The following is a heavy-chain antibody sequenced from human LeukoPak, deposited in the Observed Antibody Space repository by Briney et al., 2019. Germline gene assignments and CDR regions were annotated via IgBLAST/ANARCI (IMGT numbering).Heavy chain of an antibody. Sequence: SSETLSLTCTVSGGSISSRSYHWGWIRQPPGKGLEWIGSIYYSGTTYYNPSLKSRVTISVDTSNNQFSLKLSSVTAADTAVYYCARDREGYSGYDYDFDFWGQGALVTVSS. D-gene: IGHD5-12*01. CDR1: GGSISSRSYH. CDR2: IYYSGTT. V-gene: IGHV4-39*07. J-gene: IGHJ4*02. CDR3: ARDREGYSGYDYDFDF.